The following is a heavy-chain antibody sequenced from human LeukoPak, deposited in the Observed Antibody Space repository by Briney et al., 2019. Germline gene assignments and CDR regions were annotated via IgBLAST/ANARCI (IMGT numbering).Heavy chain of an antibody. CDR3: ARSVPKYYYDSSGYYFSRYYFDY. J-gene: IGHJ4*02. D-gene: IGHD3-22*01. CDR2: IIPIFGTA. Sequence: SVKVSCKASGGTFSSYAISWVRQAPGQGLEWMGGIIPIFGTANYAQKFQGRVTITADESTSTAYMELSSLRSEDTAVYYCARSVPKYYYDSSGYYFSRYYFDYWGQGTLVTVSS. CDR1: GGTFSSYA. V-gene: IGHV1-69*01.